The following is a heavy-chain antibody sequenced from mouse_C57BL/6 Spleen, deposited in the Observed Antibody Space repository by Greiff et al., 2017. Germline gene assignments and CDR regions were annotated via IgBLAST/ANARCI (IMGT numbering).Heavy chain of an antibody. CDR2: IYPSDSET. CDR1: GYTFTSYW. D-gene: IGHD1-1*01. Sequence: QVQLQQPGAELVRPGSSVKLSCKASGYTFTSYWMDWVKQRPGQGLEWIGNIYPSDSETHYNQKFKDKATLTVDKSSSTAYMQLSSLTSEDSAVYSCARYYYGSFDYWGQGTTLTVSS. J-gene: IGHJ2*01. V-gene: IGHV1-61*01. CDR3: ARYYYGSFDY.